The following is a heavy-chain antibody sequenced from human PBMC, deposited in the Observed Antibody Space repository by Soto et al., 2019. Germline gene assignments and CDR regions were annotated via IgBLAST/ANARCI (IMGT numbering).Heavy chain of an antibody. J-gene: IGHJ4*02. CDR2: IYYSGST. CDR3: ATHHDS. CDR1: GGSISNSY. Sequence: PAEALSLTCAFSGGSISNSYWTWRRPPPGGGLEWVGYIYYSGSTNYTPSLKSRVTISVDTSKNQVSLKLSSVSAADTAVYYCATHHDSWGQGPLVTVSP. V-gene: IGHV4-59*08.